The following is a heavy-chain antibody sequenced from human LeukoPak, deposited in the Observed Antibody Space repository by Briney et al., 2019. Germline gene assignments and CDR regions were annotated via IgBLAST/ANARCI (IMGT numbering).Heavy chain of an antibody. J-gene: IGHJ6*02. CDR2: IYHSGST. Sequence: SQTLSLTCAVSGGSLSSGGYSWSSIRQPPGKGLEWLGYIYHSGSTYYNPSLKSRVTISVDRSKNQFSLKLTSVTAADTAVYYCARAPYYYDSSGYHYYYGMDVWGQGTTVTVSS. D-gene: IGHD3-22*01. CDR3: ARAPYYYDSSGYHYYYGMDV. CDR1: GGSLSSGGYS. V-gene: IGHV4-30-2*01.